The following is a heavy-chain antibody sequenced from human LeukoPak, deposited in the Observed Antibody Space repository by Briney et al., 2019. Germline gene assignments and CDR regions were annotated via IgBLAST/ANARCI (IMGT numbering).Heavy chain of an antibody. J-gene: IGHJ3*02. CDR3: ARDSPEYYYDSSGYYYHAFDI. CDR1: GFTFSSYE. Sequence: GGSLRLSCAASGFTFSSYEMNWVRQAPGEGLEWVSYISSSGSTIYYADSVKGRFTISRDNAKNSLYLQMNSLRAEDTAVYYCARDSPEYYYDSSGYYYHAFDIWGQGTMVTVSS. D-gene: IGHD3-22*01. V-gene: IGHV3-48*03. CDR2: ISSSGSTI.